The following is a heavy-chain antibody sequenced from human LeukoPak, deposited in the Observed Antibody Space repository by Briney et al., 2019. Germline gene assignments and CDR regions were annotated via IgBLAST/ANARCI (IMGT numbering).Heavy chain of an antibody. D-gene: IGHD1-26*01. CDR3: ARVVDTGYFDY. V-gene: IGHV3-64*01. CDR2: ISGNGDGT. Sequence: GGSLRLSCAASGFTFSSYAMHSVRQAPAKGLEYVSAISGNGDGTYYANSVEGRFIISRDNSKNTLYLQMGSLRAEDMAVYYCARVVDTGYFDYWGQGILVTVSS. CDR1: GFTFSSYA. J-gene: IGHJ4*02.